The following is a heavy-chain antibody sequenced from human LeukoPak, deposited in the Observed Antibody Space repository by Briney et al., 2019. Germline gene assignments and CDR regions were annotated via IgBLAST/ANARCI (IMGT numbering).Heavy chain of an antibody. Sequence: ASVKVSCKASGYTFTGYYMHWVRQVPGQGLEWMGWINPNSGGTNYAQKFQGRVTMTRDTSISTAYMELSRLRSDDTAVYYCATLVGATTVHYYYYYGMDVWGQGTTVTVSS. V-gene: IGHV1-2*02. CDR1: GYTFTGYY. D-gene: IGHD1-26*01. CDR2: INPNSGGT. CDR3: ATLVGATTVHYYYYYGMDV. J-gene: IGHJ6*02.